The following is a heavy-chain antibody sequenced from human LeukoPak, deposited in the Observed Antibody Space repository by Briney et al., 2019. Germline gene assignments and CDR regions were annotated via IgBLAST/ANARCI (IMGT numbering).Heavy chain of an antibody. CDR3: ARDILDYYDSSGYYLDY. Sequence: GGSLRLSCAASGFTFSSYSMNWVRQAPGKGLEWVPYISSSSSTIYYADSVKGRFTISRDNAKNSLYLQMNSLRDEDTAVYYCARDILDYYDSSGYYLDYWGQGTLVTVSS. V-gene: IGHV3-48*02. CDR2: ISSSSSTI. J-gene: IGHJ4*02. CDR1: GFTFSSYS. D-gene: IGHD3-22*01.